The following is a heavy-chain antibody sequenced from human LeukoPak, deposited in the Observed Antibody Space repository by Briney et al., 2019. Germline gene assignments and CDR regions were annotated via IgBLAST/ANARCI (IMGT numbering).Heavy chain of an antibody. J-gene: IGHJ6*03. CDR2: INPNSGGT. V-gene: IGHV1-2*02. Sequence: ASVKVSCKASGYTFTGYYMHWVRQAPGQGLEWMGWINPNSGGTNYAQKFQGRVTMTRDTSISTAYMELSRLRSDDTAVYYCARTTVTRIGSSSYYYYMDVRGKGTTVTVSS. CDR3: ARTTVTRIGSSSYYYYMDV. D-gene: IGHD4-17*01. CDR1: GYTFTGYY.